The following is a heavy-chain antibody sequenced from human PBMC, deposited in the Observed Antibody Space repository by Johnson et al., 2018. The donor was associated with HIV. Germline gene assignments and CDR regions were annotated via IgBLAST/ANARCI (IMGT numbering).Heavy chain of an antibody. V-gene: IGHV3-74*02. CDR2: INSDGSST. CDR1: GFTFSSYW. D-gene: IGHD6-19*01. Sequence: VQLVESGGGLVQPGGYLRLSCAASGFTFSSYWMHWVRQAPGKGLVWVSRINSDGSSTSYADSVKGRFTISRDNAKNTLYLQMNSLRAEDTAVYYCARGKKQWLDEDAFDIWGQGTMVTVSS. CDR3: ARGKKQWLDEDAFDI. J-gene: IGHJ3*02.